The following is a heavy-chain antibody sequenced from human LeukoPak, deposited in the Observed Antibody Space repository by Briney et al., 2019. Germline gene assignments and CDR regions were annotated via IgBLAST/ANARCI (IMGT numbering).Heavy chain of an antibody. CDR2: INPTGGNT. CDR1: GYTFPSYF. Sequence: ASVKVSCKASGYTFPSYFMHWVRQAPGQGLEWMGIINPTGGNTTYAQKFQGRVTMTRDTSTSTVYMELSSLRSDDTAVYYCARTAVRRFDYWGQGTLVTVSS. J-gene: IGHJ4*02. V-gene: IGHV1-46*01. CDR3: ARTAVRRFDY. D-gene: IGHD6-6*01.